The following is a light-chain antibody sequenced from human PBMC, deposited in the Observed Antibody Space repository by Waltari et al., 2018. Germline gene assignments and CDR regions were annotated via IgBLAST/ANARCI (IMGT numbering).Light chain of an antibody. J-gene: IGKJ1*01. Sequence: IVMTQSPDSLAVSLGERATINCKSSQSVLYSSNDKNYLACFQQQPGQPPKLLISWASTRESGVPDRFSGSGSGTDFTLTISSLQAEDVAVYYCQQYYSTPPTFGQGTKVEIK. CDR2: WAS. CDR1: QSVLYSSNDKNY. CDR3: QQYYSTPPT. V-gene: IGKV4-1*01.